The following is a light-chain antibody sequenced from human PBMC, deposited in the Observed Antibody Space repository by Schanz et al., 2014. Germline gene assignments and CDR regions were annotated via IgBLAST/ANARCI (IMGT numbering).Light chain of an antibody. CDR1: INDIEAYNR. V-gene: IGLV2-8*01. J-gene: IGLJ2*01. Sequence: QSALTQPPAVSGSPGQSITISCNGTINDIEAYNRVAWYQQHPGKAPKLMIYDVSKRPSGVPDRFSGSRSGNTASLTVSGLQAEDEADYYCSSYAGSNNLVFGGGTQLTVL. CDR3: SSYAGSNNLV. CDR2: DVS.